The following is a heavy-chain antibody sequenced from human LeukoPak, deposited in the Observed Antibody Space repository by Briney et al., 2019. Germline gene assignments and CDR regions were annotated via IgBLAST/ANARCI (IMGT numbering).Heavy chain of an antibody. J-gene: IGHJ4*02. D-gene: IGHD2-15*01. CDR2: IYYSGST. V-gene: IGHV4-39*01. CDR1: GGSISSSSYY. Sequence: PSETLSLTCTVSGGSISSSSYYWGWIRQPPGKGLEWIGSIYYSGSTYYNPSLKSRVTISVDTSKNQFSPNLSSVTPADTAVYYCAGHPVAAHFDYWGQGTLVTVSS. CDR3: AGHPVAAHFDY.